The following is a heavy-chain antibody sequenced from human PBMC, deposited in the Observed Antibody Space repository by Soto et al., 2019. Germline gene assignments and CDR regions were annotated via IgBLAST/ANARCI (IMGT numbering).Heavy chain of an antibody. Sequence: EVQLVESGGGLVQPGGSLRLSCAASGFTFSSYSMNWVRQAPGKGLEWVSYISSSSGTIYYADSVKGRFTISRDNAKNSLYLHMNSLRAEETAVYYGARFHRGSGCAHPFWYFELWGRGTLVSVSA. D-gene: IGHD6-19*01. CDR2: ISSSSGTI. J-gene: IGHJ2*01. CDR1: GFTFSSYS. CDR3: ARFHRGSGCAHPFWYFEL. V-gene: IGHV3-48*01.